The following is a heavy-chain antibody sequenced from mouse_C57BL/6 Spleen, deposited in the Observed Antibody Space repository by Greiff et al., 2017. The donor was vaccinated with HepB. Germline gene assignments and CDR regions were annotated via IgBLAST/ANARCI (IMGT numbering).Heavy chain of an antibody. J-gene: IGHJ1*03. Sequence: EVQLQESGGGLVKPGGSLKLSCAASGFTFSSYAMSWVRQTPEKRLEWVATISDGGSYTYYPDNVKGRFTISRDNAKNNLYLQMSHLKSEDTAMYYCARGLGYFDVWGTGTTVTVSS. CDR1: GFTFSSYA. CDR3: ARGLGYFDV. V-gene: IGHV5-4*01. CDR2: ISDGGSYT. D-gene: IGHD4-1*01.